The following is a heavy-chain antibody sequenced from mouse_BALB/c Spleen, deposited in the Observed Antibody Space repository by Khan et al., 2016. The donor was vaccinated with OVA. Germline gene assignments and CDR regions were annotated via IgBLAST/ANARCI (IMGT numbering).Heavy chain of an antibody. V-gene: IGHV1-4*01. CDR2: IIPTNDYT. CDR1: GYTFTTYT. Sequence: QVQLKQSGAELARPGASVKMSCKASGYTFTTYTMHWVKQRPGQGLGWIGYIIPTNDYTNYNQKFKDRATLTADKSSSTAYMQLSSLTSEDSALYYCAREGAYYRSDGWFAYWGQGTLVTVSA. CDR3: AREGAYYRSDGWFAY. J-gene: IGHJ3*01. D-gene: IGHD2-14*01.